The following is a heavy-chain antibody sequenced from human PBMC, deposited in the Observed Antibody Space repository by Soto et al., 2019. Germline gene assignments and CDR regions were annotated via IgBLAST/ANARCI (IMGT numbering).Heavy chain of an antibody. CDR2: IWYDGSNK. V-gene: IGHV3-33*01. CDR3: AITLGRLERLGLGAFDI. CDR1: GFTFSSYG. D-gene: IGHD1-1*01. Sequence: QVQLVESGGGVVQPGRSLRLSCAASGFTFSSYGMHWVRQAPGKGLEWVAVIWYDGSNKYYADSVKGRFTISRDNSKNTLYLQMNSLRAEDTAVYYCAITLGRLERLGLGAFDIWGQGTMVTVSS. J-gene: IGHJ3*02.